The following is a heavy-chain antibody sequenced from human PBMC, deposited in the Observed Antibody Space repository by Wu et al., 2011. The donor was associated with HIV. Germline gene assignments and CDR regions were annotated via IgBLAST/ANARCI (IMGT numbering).Heavy chain of an antibody. CDR2: VNPEDGDT. D-gene: IGHD3-22*01. V-gene: IGHV1-69-2*01. CDR1: GYTFTDYY. Sequence: VQLVQSGREVKKPGTAVKVSCKVSGYTFTDYYMHWVRQAPGGGLEWMGLVNPEDGDTLYAEKFQGRVTITADTSTDTAHMELTTLRSEDTATYFCASLQQIVPDYEDTSGLAAFDVWGQGTLVTVSS. J-gene: IGHJ3*01. CDR3: ASLQQIVPDYEDTSGLAAFDV.